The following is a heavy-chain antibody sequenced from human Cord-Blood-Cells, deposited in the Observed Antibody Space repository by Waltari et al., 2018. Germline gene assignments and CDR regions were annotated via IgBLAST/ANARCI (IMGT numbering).Heavy chain of an antibody. D-gene: IGHD6-13*01. V-gene: IGHV3-7*01. J-gene: IGHJ4*02. CDR2: IKQDGSEK. Sequence: EVQLVESGGGLVQPGGSLRLSCAASGFTFSSYWMSWVRQAPGKGLEGVANIKQDGSEKYYVDSVKGRFTISRDNAKNSLYLQMNSLRAEDTAVYYCARDIPWIAAADDYWGQGTLVTVSS. CDR3: ARDIPWIAAADDY. CDR1: GFTFSSYW.